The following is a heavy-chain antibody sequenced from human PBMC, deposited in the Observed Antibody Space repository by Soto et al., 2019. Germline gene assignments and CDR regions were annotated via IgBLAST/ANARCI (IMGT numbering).Heavy chain of an antibody. J-gene: IGHJ4*02. V-gene: IGHV3-53*02. CDR1: GFTVSSNY. CDR2: IYSGGST. Sequence: EVQLVETGGGLIQPGGSLRLSCAASGFTVSSNYMSWVRQAPGKGLEWVSVIYSGGSTYYADSVKGRFTISRDNSKHTLYLQMNSMRAEDTAVYYCARDGGYSYGYDYWGQGTLVTVSS. D-gene: IGHD5-18*01. CDR3: ARDGGYSYGYDY.